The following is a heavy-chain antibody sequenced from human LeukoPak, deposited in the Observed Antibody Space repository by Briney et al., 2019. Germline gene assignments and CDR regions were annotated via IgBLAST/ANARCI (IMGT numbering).Heavy chain of an antibody. J-gene: IGHJ6*03. V-gene: IGHV3-11*01. Sequence: GGSLRLSCAASGFTFSDYYMTWIRQAPGKGLEWVSYMTSSGTTIYYADSVRGRLTTSRDNAKKSLYLQMNSLRAEDTAVYYCARLEQYHRGHFYYYMDVWGKGTTVTVSS. CDR1: GFTFSDYY. D-gene: IGHD2-2*01. CDR2: MTSSGTTI. CDR3: ARLEQYHRGHFYYYMDV.